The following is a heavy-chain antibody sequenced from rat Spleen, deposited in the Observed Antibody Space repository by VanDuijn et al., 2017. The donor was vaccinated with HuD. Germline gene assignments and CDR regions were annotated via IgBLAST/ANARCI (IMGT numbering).Heavy chain of an antibody. CDR1: GFTFSDYY. CDR2: ISYDGSST. Sequence: EVQLVESDGGLVQPGRSLKLSCAASGFTFSDYYMAWVRQAPTKGLEWVATISYDGSSTYYRDSVKGRFTISRDNAKSTLYLQMDSLRSEDTATYYCARHIGGTGVMDAWGQGASVTVSS. D-gene: IGHD4-3*01. CDR3: ARHIGGTGVMDA. V-gene: IGHV5-29*01. J-gene: IGHJ4*01.